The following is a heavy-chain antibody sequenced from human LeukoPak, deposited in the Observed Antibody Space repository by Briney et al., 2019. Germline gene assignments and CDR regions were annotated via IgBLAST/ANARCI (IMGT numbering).Heavy chain of an antibody. Sequence: GGSLRLSCVASGITFSYAWMTWVRQAPGKGLEWVGLIKSNIDGGTTDYAVPVKGRFTISRDDSKNTVYLQMNSLKTEDTAVYYCAGSGYAFDDWGQGTLVTVSS. D-gene: IGHD3-22*01. CDR2: IKSNIDGGTT. CDR1: GITFSYAW. V-gene: IGHV3-15*01. J-gene: IGHJ4*02. CDR3: AGSGYAFDD.